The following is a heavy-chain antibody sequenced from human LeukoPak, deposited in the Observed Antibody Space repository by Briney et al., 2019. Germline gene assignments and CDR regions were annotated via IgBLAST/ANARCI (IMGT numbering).Heavy chain of an antibody. J-gene: IGHJ4*02. CDR1: GYTFTGYY. CDR3: VRKSAARRTSEFDY. V-gene: IGHV1-2*02. D-gene: IGHD6-6*01. Sequence: ASVKVSCKASGYTFTGYYMNWVRQAPGQGLEWMGWISPNSGGTNYAQEFQGRVTMTSDTSINTGYMELSSLKSDDTAVYYCVRKSAARRTSEFDYWGQGSLVTASS. CDR2: ISPNSGGT.